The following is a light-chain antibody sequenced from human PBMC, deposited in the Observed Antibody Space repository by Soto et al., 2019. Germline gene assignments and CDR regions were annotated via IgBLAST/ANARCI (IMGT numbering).Light chain of an antibody. Sequence: EVVLTQSPATLSLSPGERATLSCRASQSVYSYLAWYQQKPGQPPRLLISDLSNRATGIPARFSGSGYGTDFTLAISSLEPEDFAVYYCQHRNDWPFTFGGGTKVEIK. V-gene: IGKV3-11*01. CDR1: QSVYSY. CDR3: QHRNDWPFT. J-gene: IGKJ4*01. CDR2: DLS.